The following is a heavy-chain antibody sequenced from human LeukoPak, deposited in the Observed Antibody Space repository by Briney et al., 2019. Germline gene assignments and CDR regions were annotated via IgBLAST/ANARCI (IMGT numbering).Heavy chain of an antibody. Sequence: GASVKVSCKASGYTLTGYYMHWVRQAPGQGLEWMGVINLSAGTTNYAQKFQGRVTMTRDMSTSTVYMELSSLTSEDTAVCYCAREMGVGSTMGYFYYWGQGTLVTVSS. V-gene: IGHV1-46*01. CDR1: GYTLTGYY. CDR3: AREMGVGSTMGYFYY. D-gene: IGHD1-26*01. CDR2: INLSAGTT. J-gene: IGHJ4*02.